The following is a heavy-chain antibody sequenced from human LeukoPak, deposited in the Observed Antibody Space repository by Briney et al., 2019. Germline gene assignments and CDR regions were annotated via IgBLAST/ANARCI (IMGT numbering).Heavy chain of an antibody. CDR1: GGSFSNYY. J-gene: IGHJ4*02. D-gene: IGHD3-9*01. V-gene: IGHV4-59*01. CDR3: ARGVVLTGYPLDF. CDR2: IYYSGTT. Sequence: PPETLSLTCSVSGGSFSNYYWTWIRQPPGKGLEWIDFIYYSGTTDYNPSLKSRVTISIDTSKKQFSLKLSSVTAADTAVYYCARGVVLTGYPLDFWGRGTLVTVSS.